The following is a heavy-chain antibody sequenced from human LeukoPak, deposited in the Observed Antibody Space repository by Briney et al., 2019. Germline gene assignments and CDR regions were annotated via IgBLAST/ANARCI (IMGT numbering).Heavy chain of an antibody. CDR2: IYYRGCT. J-gene: IGHJ1*01. CDR1: VGSLCSGGYY. V-gene: IGHV4-31*03. D-gene: IGHD4-17*01. CDR3: VRVHQPRRLRHQHAEYFQH. Sequence: SQTLSLTCTVSVGSLCSGGYYWGWIRQHPGKGLEWIGYIYYRGCTYYNPSHKSRLTISVDTSKNQFSLNLSSVTAADTAVYYCVRVHQPRRLRHQHAEYFQHWGQGTLVTVSS.